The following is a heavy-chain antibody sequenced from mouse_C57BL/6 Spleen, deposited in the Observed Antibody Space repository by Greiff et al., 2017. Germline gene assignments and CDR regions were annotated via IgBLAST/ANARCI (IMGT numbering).Heavy chain of an antibody. CDR1: GYTFTSYW. V-gene: IGHV1-55*01. Sequence: QVQLQQPGAELVQPGASVKMSCTASGYTFTSYWITWVKQRPGQGLEWIGDIYPGSGSTNYNEKFKSKATLTVDTSSSTAYMQLSSLTSEDSAVYYCARIHDGGTWFADWGQGTLVTVSA. J-gene: IGHJ3*01. CDR2: IYPGSGST. D-gene: IGHD2-12*01. CDR3: ARIHDGGTWFAD.